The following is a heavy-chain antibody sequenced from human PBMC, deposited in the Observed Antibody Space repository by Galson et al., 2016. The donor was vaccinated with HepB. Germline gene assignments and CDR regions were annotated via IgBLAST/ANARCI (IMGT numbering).Heavy chain of an antibody. CDR3: ARLPRGVVVVASYFDY. D-gene: IGHD2-15*01. CDR1: GYSFTSYW. J-gene: IGHJ4*02. Sequence: QSGAEVKKPGESLQISCKDSGYSFTSYWIGWVRQMPGKGLEWMGIIYPGDSDTRYSPSFQGQVTISADKSISTAYLQWSSLKASDTAMYYCARLPRGVVVVASYFDYWGQGTLVTVSS. V-gene: IGHV5-51*01. CDR2: IYPGDSDT.